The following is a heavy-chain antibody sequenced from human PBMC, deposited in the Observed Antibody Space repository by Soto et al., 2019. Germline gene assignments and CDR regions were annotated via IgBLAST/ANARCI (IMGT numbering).Heavy chain of an antibody. J-gene: IGHJ3*02. V-gene: IGHV3-73*02. D-gene: IGHD4-4*01. CDR3: TRHRIIWANHMNTVISSDGFDI. CDR2: IRSRANGYAT. Sequence: EVQLVESGGGLVQPGGSLKLSCAASGFTFSGSAMHWVRQSSGRGLEWVGRIRSRANGYATAYAASVTGRFTVSREYSNNMTYLEMNSLKTDDTAIYYCTRHRIIWANHMNTVISSDGFDIWGQGTMVTVSS. CDR1: GFTFSGSA.